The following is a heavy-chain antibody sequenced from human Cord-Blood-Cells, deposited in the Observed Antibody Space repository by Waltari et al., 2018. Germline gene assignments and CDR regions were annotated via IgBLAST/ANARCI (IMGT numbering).Heavy chain of an antibody. CDR1: GFTFSSYA. CDR3: AKDSRPHVVVIARDYFDY. J-gene: IGHJ4*02. CDR2: ISGSGGST. D-gene: IGHD2-21*01. V-gene: IGHV3-23*01. Sequence: EVQLLESGGGLVQPGGSLRLSCAASGFTFSSYAMSWVRQAPGKGLEWVSAISGSGGSTYYADSVKGRFTISRDNSKNTLYLQMNSLRAEDTAVYYCAKDSRPHVVVIARDYFDYWGQGTLVTVSS.